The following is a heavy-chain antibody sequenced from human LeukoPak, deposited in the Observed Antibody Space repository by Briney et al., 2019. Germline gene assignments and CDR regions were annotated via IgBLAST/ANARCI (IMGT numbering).Heavy chain of an antibody. CDR2: IYYSGST. Sequence: PSETLSLTCTVSGGSISSYYWSWIRQPPGKGLEWIGYIYYSGSTNYNPSLKSRVTISVDTSKNQFSLKLSSVTAADTAVYYCARGGVEMATIMGYWGQGTLVTVSS. J-gene: IGHJ4*02. CDR3: ARGGVEMATIMGY. D-gene: IGHD5-24*01. CDR1: GGSISSYY. V-gene: IGHV4-59*01.